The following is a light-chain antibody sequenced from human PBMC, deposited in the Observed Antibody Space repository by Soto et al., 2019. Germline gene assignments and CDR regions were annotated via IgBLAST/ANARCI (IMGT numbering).Light chain of an antibody. CDR2: GVS. J-gene: IGKJ2*01. CDR1: QSVSSTY. CDR3: QRYDISPFP. V-gene: IGKV3-20*01. Sequence: EIVLTQSPGTLSLSPGERVTLSCRASQSVSSTYLAWYLQKPGQAPRLLIYGVSSRATGIPDRFSGSGSGTDFSLTISRLEPEDFAVYYCQRYDISPFPFGQGTKLEIK.